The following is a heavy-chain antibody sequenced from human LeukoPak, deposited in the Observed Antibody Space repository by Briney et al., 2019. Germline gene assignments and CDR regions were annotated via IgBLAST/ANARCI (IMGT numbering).Heavy chain of an antibody. CDR1: GGTFSSYA. J-gene: IGHJ3*02. CDR2: IIPIFGTA. D-gene: IGHD3-3*01. Sequence: GASVKVSCKASGGTFSSYAISWVRQAPGQGLEWMGRIIPIFGTANYAQKFQGRVTITTDESTSTAYMELSSLRSEDTAVYYCARAERITIFGVVIIKVEAFDIWGQGTMVTVSS. V-gene: IGHV1-69*05. CDR3: ARAERITIFGVVIIKVEAFDI.